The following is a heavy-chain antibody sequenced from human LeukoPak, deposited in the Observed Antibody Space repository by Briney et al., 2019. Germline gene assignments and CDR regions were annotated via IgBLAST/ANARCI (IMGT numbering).Heavy chain of an antibody. D-gene: IGHD6-13*01. CDR1: GGSISSYY. CDR2: IYYSGST. V-gene: IGHV4-59*01. J-gene: IGHJ3*01. Sequence: SETLSLTCTVSGGSISSYYWSWIRQPPGKGLEWIGYIYYSGSTNYNPSLKSRVTISVDTSKNQFSLKLSSVTAADTAVYYCARVSSSWYFAFDFWGQGTMVTVSS. CDR3: ARVSSSWYFAFDF.